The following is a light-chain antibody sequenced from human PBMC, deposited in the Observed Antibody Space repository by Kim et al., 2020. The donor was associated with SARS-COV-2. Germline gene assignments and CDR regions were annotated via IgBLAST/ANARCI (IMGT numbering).Light chain of an antibody. V-gene: IGKV3-20*01. Sequence: SPGEGATLSCRASQSVSSTYLAWYQQKPGQAPRLLIYCASSRATGIPDRFSGSGFGTDFTLTITRLEPEDFAVYFCRQYGYSPFTFGGGTKVDIK. CDR2: CAS. CDR1: QSVSSTY. J-gene: IGKJ4*01. CDR3: RQYGYSPFT.